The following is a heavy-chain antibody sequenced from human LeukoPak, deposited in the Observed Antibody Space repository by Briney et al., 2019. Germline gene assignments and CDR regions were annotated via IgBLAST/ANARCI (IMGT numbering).Heavy chain of an antibody. CDR2: ISGSGGST. J-gene: IGHJ5*02. Sequence: AGGSLRLSCAASGFTFSGYAMSWVRQAPGKGLEWVSAISGSGGSTYYADSVKGRFTISRDNSKNTLYLQMNSLRAEDTAVYYCAKDGSGSPNWFDPWGQGTLVTVSS. CDR3: AKDGSGSPNWFDP. V-gene: IGHV3-23*01. D-gene: IGHD3-10*01. CDR1: GFTFSGYA.